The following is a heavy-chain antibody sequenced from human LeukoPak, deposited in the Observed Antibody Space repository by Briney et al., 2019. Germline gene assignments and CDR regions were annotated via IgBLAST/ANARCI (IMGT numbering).Heavy chain of an antibody. V-gene: IGHV3-48*02. D-gene: IGHD3-3*01. J-gene: IGHJ6*03. CDR2: IGSGSSLR. CDR1: GFTFSSYS. CDR3: ARQDVDTRSTIFSFYYYYMDV. Sequence: GGSLRLSCAVSGFTFSSYSMNWVRQAPGKGLEWISFIGSGSSLRYYADSVKGRFTISRDNAKNSLYLQMNSLRDEDTAVYYCARQDVDTRSTIFSFYYYYMDVWGKGTPVTVSS.